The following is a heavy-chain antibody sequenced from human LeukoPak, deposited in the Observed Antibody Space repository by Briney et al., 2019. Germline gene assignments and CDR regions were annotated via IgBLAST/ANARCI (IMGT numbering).Heavy chain of an antibody. CDR1: GGSISSSSYY. CDR3: ARQGSYSGYFYYFDY. V-gene: IGHV4-39*01. Sequence: SETLSLTCTVSGGSISSSSYYWGWIRQPPGKGLEWIGSIYYSGSTYYSPSLKSRVTISVDTSKNQFSLKLSSVTAADTAVYYCARQGSYSGYFYYFDYWGQGTLVTVSS. D-gene: IGHD5-12*01. CDR2: IYYSGST. J-gene: IGHJ4*02.